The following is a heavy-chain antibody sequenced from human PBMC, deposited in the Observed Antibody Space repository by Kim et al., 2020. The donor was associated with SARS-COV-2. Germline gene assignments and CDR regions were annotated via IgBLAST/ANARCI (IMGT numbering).Heavy chain of an antibody. J-gene: IGHJ3*02. Sequence: GGSLRLSCAASGFTFDDYAMHWVRQAPGKGLEWVSGISWNSGSIGYADSVTGRFTISRDNAKNSLYLQMNSLRAEDTALYYCAKDPRKRFLEWLLLGAFDIWGQGKMVTVSS. CDR3: AKDPRKRFLEWLLLGAFDI. D-gene: IGHD3-3*01. CDR1: GFTFDDYA. CDR2: ISWNSGSI. V-gene: IGHV3-9*01.